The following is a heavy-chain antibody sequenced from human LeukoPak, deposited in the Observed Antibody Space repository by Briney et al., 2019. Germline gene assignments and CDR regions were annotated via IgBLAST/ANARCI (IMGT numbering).Heavy chain of an antibody. J-gene: IGHJ5*01. CDR2: ISGSGATT. V-gene: IGHV3-23*01. CDR3: AKGLIAAAGINWFDS. CDR1: GFTFSSYA. Sequence: GGSLRLSCAASGFTFSSYAMSWVRQAPGKGPEWVSVISGSGATTYYADPVKGRFTISRDNSKNTLYLQMNSLRAEDTAVYYCAKGLIAAAGINWFDSWGQGTLVTVSS. D-gene: IGHD6-13*01.